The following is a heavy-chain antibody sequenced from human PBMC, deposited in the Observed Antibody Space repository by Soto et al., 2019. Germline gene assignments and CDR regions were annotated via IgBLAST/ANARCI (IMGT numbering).Heavy chain of an antibody. V-gene: IGHV3-48*01. CDR3: ARESLEAPYFFAF. J-gene: IGHJ4*02. CDR1: GFTFSRYS. CDR2: MSSSSSTI. Sequence: EGQLVEAGGGVGQPGGSRRLSCVASGFTFSRYSMNWVREAPGEGLEWISHMSSSSSTISYADSVEGRFTISRANAKNSLYLQMHTPRAEATALCSCARESLEAPYFFAFLGQGTLVTVST.